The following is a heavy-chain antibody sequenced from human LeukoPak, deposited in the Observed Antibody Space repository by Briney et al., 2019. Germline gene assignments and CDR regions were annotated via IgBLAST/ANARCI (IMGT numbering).Heavy chain of an antibody. CDR3: ARVFGSLGYCSGGSCYPDDY. V-gene: IGHV1-8*01. CDR1: GYTFTSYD. D-gene: IGHD2-15*01. CDR2: MNPNSGNT. J-gene: IGHJ4*02. Sequence: ASVKVSCTASGYTFTSYDINWVRQAPGQGLEWMGWMNPNSGNTDYAQTFQGRVTMTKNTSISTAYMELSSLRSEDTAVYYCARVFGSLGYCSGGSCYPDDYWGQGTLVTVSS.